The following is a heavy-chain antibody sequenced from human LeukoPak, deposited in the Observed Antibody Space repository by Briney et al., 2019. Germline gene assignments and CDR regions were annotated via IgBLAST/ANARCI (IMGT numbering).Heavy chain of an antibody. D-gene: IGHD1-26*01. V-gene: IGHV4-34*01. J-gene: IGHJ5*02. CDR3: ARASWSPGNWFDP. CDR2: INHSGST. CDR1: GGSFSGYY. Sequence: SETLSLTCAVYGGSFSGYYWSWIRQPPGKGLEWIGEINHSGSTNYNPSLKSRVTISVDTSKNQFSPKLSSVTAADTAVYYCARASWSPGNWFDPWGQGTLVTVSS.